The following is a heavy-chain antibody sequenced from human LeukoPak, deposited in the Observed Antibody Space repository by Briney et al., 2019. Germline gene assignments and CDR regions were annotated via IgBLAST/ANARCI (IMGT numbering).Heavy chain of an antibody. J-gene: IGHJ5*02. V-gene: IGHV4-61*02. Sequence: SEALSLTCTVSGDSISSSNYYWSWIRQPAGKGLEWIGRIYASGSASYNPSLKSRVTMSGDTSKNQISLKLSSVTAADTAVYYCTREPAPWGQGTLVTVSS. CDR1: GDSISSSNYY. CDR3: TREPAP. CDR2: IYASGSA.